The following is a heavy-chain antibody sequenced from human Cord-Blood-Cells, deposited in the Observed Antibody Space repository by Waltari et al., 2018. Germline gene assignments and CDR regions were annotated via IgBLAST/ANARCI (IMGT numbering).Heavy chain of an antibody. Sequence: QVQLQQWGAGLLKPSETLSLTCAVYGGSFSGSYWSWIRQPPGKGLEWIGEINHSGSTNYNPSIKSRVTISVDTSKNQFSLKLSSVTAADTAVYYCASVGGGSSWLYNWFDPWGQGTLVTVSS. CDR2: INHSGST. D-gene: IGHD6-13*01. V-gene: IGHV4-34*01. CDR1: GGSFSGSY. J-gene: IGHJ5*02. CDR3: ASVGGGSSWLYNWFDP.